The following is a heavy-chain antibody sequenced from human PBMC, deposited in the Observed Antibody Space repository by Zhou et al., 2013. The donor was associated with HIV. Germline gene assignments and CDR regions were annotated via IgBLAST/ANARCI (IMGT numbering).Heavy chain of an antibody. CDR3: ARGRDYGGPRYYYYYMDV. V-gene: IGHV1-69*05. J-gene: IGHJ6*03. CDR1: GGTFSSYA. D-gene: IGHD4-17*01. Sequence: QVQLVQSGAEVKKPGSSVKVSCKASGGTFSSYAISWVRQAPGQGLEWMGGIIPIFGTANYAQKFQGRVTITTDESTSTAYMELSSLRSEDTAVYYCARGRDYGGPRYYYYYMDVWGKGTTVTVSS. CDR2: IIPIFGTA.